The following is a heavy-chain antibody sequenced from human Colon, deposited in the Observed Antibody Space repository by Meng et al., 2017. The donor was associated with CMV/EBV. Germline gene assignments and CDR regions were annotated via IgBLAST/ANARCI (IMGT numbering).Heavy chain of an antibody. D-gene: IGHD3-22*01. V-gene: IGHV4-30-4*01. CDR1: SISSGDYY. J-gene: IGHJ5*02. CDR3: ARDNIMRGYSLSWFDP. CDR2: IYYSGST. Sequence: SISSGDYYGSWIRQPPGKGLEWIGYIYYSGSTYYNPSLKSRVTISVDTSKNQFSLKLSSVTAADTAVYYCARDNIMRGYSLSWFDPWGQGTLVTVSS.